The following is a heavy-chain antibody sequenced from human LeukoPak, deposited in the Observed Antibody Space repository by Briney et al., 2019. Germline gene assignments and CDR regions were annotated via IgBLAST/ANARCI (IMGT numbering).Heavy chain of an antibody. Sequence: PGGSLRLSCAASGFTFSSYSMNWVRQAPGKGLEWVTSISSSSSYIYYADSVKGRFTISRDNAKNSLYLQMNSLRAEDTAVYYCARTSRYCSGGSCYSPLGYWGQGTLVTVSS. CDR2: ISSSSSYI. J-gene: IGHJ4*02. CDR3: ARTSRYCSGGSCYSPLGY. CDR1: GFTFSSYS. V-gene: IGHV3-21*01. D-gene: IGHD2-15*01.